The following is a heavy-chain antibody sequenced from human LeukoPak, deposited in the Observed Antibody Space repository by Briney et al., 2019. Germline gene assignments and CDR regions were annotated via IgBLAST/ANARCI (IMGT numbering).Heavy chain of an antibody. J-gene: IGHJ4*02. CDR2: IKEDGTEK. CDR3: AREVVLSTSAWFEY. D-gene: IGHD3-22*01. V-gene: IGHV3-7*01. Sequence: PGGSLRLSCAVSGFTFSSYWMSWVRQAPGKGLEWVANIKEDGTEKYYQDSVKGRFTISRDNAKNSLYLQMNSLRAEDTAVYYRAREVVLSTSAWFEYWGQGTLVTVSS. CDR1: GFTFSSYW.